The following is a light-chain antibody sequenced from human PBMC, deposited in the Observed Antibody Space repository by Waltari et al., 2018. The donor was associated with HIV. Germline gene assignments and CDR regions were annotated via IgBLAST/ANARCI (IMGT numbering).Light chain of an antibody. J-gene: IGLJ2*01. CDR1: SSNIRAGYD. CDR2: GNT. CDR3: QSYDSSLTGSV. V-gene: IGLV1-40*01. Sequence: QSVLTQPPSVSGAPGQRVTISCTGSSSNIRAGYDVHWYQQLPGTAPKPPIYGNTNRPSGVPDRFSGSKSGTSPSLAITGLQAEDEADYYCQSYDSSLTGSVFGGGTKLTVL.